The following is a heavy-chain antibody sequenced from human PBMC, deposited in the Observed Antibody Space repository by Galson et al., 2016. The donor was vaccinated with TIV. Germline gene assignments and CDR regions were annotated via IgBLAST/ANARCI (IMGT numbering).Heavy chain of an antibody. CDR2: ITPNGDST. D-gene: IGHD2-21*02. CDR1: GFTYNTYY. Sequence: SVKVSCKASGFTYNTYYMHWVRQAPGQGPEWMARITPNGDSTRYAQKFQGRVTVTRDTSTKTVFLELRSLKSEDTAVYYCAHSLCCVNDCAYPFDNWGQGTLVTVSS. V-gene: IGHV1-46*02. CDR3: AHSLCCVNDCAYPFDN. J-gene: IGHJ4*02.